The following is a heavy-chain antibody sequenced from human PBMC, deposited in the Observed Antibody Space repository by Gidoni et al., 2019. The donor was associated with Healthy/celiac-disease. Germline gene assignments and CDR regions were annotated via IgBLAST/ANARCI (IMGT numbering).Heavy chain of an antibody. D-gene: IGHD3-3*01. CDR3: ARRAYYDFWSGSINWFDP. V-gene: IGHV4-39*01. CDR2: IYYSGST. CDR1: GGSISSSSYY. J-gene: IGHJ5*02. Sequence: QLQLQESGPGLVKPSETLSLTCTVSGGSISSSSYYWGWIRQPPGKGLEWIGSIYYSGSTYYNPSLKSRVTISVDTSKNQFSLKLSSVTAADTAVYYCARRAYYDFWSGSINWFDPWGQGTLVTVSS.